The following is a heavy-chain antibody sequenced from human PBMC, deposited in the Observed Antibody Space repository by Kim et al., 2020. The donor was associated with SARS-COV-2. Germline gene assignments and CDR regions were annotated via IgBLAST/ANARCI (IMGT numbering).Heavy chain of an antibody. CDR2: IDPSDSYT. CDR1: GYSFTSYW. CDR3: ARQDFGKRPERSGSYSVDY. J-gene: IGHJ4*02. V-gene: IGHV5-10-1*01. Sequence: GESLKISCKGSGYSFTSYWISWVRQMPGKGLEWMGRIDPSDSYTNYSPSFQGHVTIPADKSISTAYLQWSSLKASDTAMYYCARQDFGKRPERSGSYSVDYWGQGTLVTVSS. D-gene: IGHD3-10*01.